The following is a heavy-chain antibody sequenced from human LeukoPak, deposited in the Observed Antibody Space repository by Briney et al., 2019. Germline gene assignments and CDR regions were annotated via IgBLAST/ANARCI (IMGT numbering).Heavy chain of an antibody. J-gene: IGHJ2*01. CDR2: ISSSGRTI. Sequence: GGSPRLSCAASGDSSSSYEMYRVCHAPGKGLEWVSYISSSGRTIYYAHTLKSPVTTSTDTTTNSLYLRMKSLREDNTAVYYTARDLFWG. V-gene: IGHV3-48*03. CDR1: GDSSSSYE. CDR3: ARDLF.